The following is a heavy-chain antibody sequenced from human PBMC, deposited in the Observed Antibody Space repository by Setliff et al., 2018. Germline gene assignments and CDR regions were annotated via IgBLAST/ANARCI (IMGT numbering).Heavy chain of an antibody. J-gene: IGHJ3*02. CDR2: IYIGGST. CDR1: GGSISSYY. D-gene: IGHD1-26*01. CDR3: ARKGISALSGAFDM. V-gene: IGHV4-4*07. Sequence: ASETLSLTCTVSGGSISSYYWSWIRQPAGKGLEWIGHIYIGGSTYYNPSLKSRVTMSVDTSKNQFSLKLSSVTAADTAVYYCARKGISALSGAFDMWGQGTMVTVSS.